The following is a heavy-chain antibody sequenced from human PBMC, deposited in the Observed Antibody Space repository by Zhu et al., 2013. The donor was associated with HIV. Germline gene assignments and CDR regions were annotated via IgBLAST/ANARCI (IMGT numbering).Heavy chain of an antibody. J-gene: IGHJ4*02. CDR1: GGSFTHYA. V-gene: IGHV1-69*14. CDR3: ARREKAYDNSGLFDY. CDR2: IIPAFGVV. D-gene: IGHD3-22*01. Sequence: QVQLVQSEAVVKKPGSSVRVSCKSTGGSFTHYAMNWVRQAPGQGFEWMGGIIPAFGVVNYAQRFQGRITISANKETSTDFLDLRSLTSGDTAIYYCARREKAYDNSGLFDYWGQGTLVTVSS.